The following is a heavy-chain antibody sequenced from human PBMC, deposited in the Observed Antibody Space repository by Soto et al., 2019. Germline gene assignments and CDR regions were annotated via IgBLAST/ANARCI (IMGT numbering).Heavy chain of an antibody. CDR2: IYYSGST. V-gene: IGHV4-59*01. CDR1: GGSISSYY. CDR3: ARDGSAYSSSYFDY. Sequence: SETLSLTSTVSGGSISSYYCSWIRQPPGKGLEWIGYIYYSGSTNYNPSLKSRVTISVDTSKNQFSLKLSSVTAADTAVYYCARDGSAYSSSYFDYWGQGTLVIVSS. J-gene: IGHJ4*02. D-gene: IGHD6-6*01.